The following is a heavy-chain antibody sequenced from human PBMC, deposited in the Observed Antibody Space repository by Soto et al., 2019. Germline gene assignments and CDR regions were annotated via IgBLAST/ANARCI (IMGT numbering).Heavy chain of an antibody. D-gene: IGHD2-21*02. CDR1: GGSIISGDYY. CDR3: AREGALLVGGNSDYYSTMDV. J-gene: IGHJ6*02. V-gene: IGHV4-30-4*08. Sequence: QVQLRESGPGLVKPSQTLSLTCTVSGGSIISGDYYWSWIRQPPGKGLEWIGYIYYSGDTSYKPLLKSRVTISIDTSKKQFSLKLSSVTAADTAFYYCAREGALLVGGNSDYYSTMDVWGQGTTVTVSS. CDR2: IYYSGDT.